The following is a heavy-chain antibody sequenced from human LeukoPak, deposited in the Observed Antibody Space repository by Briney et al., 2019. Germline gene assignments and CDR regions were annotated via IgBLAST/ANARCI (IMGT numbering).Heavy chain of an antibody. Sequence: ASVKVSCKASGYTFTSYGISRVRQAPGQGLEWMGWISAYNGNTNYAQKLQGRVTMTTDTSTSTAYMELRSLRSDDTAVYYCAREVSEWFGELLPNYFDYWGQGTLVTVSS. CDR3: AREVSEWFGELLPNYFDY. J-gene: IGHJ4*02. CDR1: GYTFTSYG. CDR2: ISAYNGNT. D-gene: IGHD3-10*01. V-gene: IGHV1-18*01.